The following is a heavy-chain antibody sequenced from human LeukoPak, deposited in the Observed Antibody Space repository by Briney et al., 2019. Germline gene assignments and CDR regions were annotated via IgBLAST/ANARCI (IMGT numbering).Heavy chain of an antibody. Sequence: GGSLRLSCAASGFIFNNYGMHWVRQAPGKGLEWVAAISFDRIDKIYQDSVKGRFTISRDNSKNTLYLQMNSLRAEDTAVYYCAKGEHYYGSGSYSWGQGTLVTVSS. CDR3: AKGEHYYGSGSYS. CDR2: ISFDRIDK. J-gene: IGHJ5*02. V-gene: IGHV3-30*18. D-gene: IGHD3-10*01. CDR1: GFIFNNYG.